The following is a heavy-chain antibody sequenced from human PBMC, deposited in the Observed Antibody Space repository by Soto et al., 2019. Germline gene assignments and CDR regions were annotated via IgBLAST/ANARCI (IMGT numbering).Heavy chain of an antibody. CDR1: GGSISSGGYY. Sequence: SETLSLTCTVSGGSISSGGYYWSWIRQHPGKGLEWIGYIYYSGSTYYNPSLKIRVTISVDTSKNQFSLKLSSVTAADTAVYYCARAVQLGYCSGGSCYSGGWFDPWGQGTLVTVSS. CDR3: ARAVQLGYCSGGSCYSGGWFDP. CDR2: IYYSGST. J-gene: IGHJ5*02. V-gene: IGHV4-31*03. D-gene: IGHD2-15*01.